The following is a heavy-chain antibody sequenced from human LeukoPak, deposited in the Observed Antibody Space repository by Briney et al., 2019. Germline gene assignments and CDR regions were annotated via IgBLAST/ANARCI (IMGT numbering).Heavy chain of an antibody. J-gene: IGHJ4*02. D-gene: IGHD6-19*01. CDR1: GGTFSSYA. CDR3: ARVVMLAVAEEFDY. CDR2: IIPIFGTA. Sequence: SVKVSCKASGGTFSSYAISWVRQAPGQGLEWMGGIIPIFGTANYAQKFQGRVTITADESTSTAYMELSSLRSEDTAVYYCARVVMLAVAEEFDYWGQGTLVTVSS. V-gene: IGHV1-69*13.